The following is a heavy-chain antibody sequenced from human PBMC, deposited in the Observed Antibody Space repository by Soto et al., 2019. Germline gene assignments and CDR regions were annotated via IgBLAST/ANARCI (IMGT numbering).Heavy chain of an antibody. CDR3: ARAGVENWLDP. D-gene: IGHD3-10*01. V-gene: IGHV3-7*01. Sequence: PGGSLRLSCGASGFTVSTSWMNWLRQAPGKGLEWVANINGDGSAKYYVDSVKGRFTISKDNSKNKVYLEMDSLRVEDTGIYYCARAGVENWLDPWGQGTLVTVSS. CDR2: INGDGSAK. CDR1: GFTVSTSW. J-gene: IGHJ5*02.